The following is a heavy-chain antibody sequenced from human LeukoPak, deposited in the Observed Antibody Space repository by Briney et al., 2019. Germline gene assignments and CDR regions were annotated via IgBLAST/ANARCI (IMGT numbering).Heavy chain of an antibody. D-gene: IGHD4-23*01. CDR1: GFTFSSYA. CDR3: ASWNYGGNSIPAFDI. Sequence: GGSLRLSCAASGFTFSSYAMHWVRQAPGKGLEWVAVISYDGSNKYYADSMKGRFTISRDNSKNTLYLQMNSLRAEDTAVYYCASWNYGGNSIPAFDIWGQGTMVTVSS. CDR2: ISYDGSNK. V-gene: IGHV3-30-3*01. J-gene: IGHJ3*02.